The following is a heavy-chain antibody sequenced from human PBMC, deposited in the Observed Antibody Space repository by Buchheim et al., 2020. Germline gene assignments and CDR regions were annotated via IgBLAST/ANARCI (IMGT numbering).Heavy chain of an antibody. CDR2: INLSGST. Sequence: QVQLQQWGAGLLKPSETLSLTCAVYGGSFSGYYWSWIRQPPGKGLEWIGEINLSGSTNYNPSLKSRATTSVDTSKNQFSMKLSSVTAADTAVYYCARGDSNYGMDVWGQGTT. V-gene: IGHV4-34*01. D-gene: IGHD2-15*01. CDR3: ARGDSNYGMDV. CDR1: GGSFSGYY. J-gene: IGHJ6*02.